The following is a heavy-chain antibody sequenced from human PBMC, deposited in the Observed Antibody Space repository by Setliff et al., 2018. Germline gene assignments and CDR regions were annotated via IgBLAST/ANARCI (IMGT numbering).Heavy chain of an antibody. CDR3: AREATWGGYSYGYIDY. Sequence: GGSLRLSCAASGFTVSSKYMSWVRQAPGKGLEWVSVIYTDGSTYYADSVKGRFTISRDNSRNTLYLQMNSLRAEDTAVYYCAREATWGGYSYGYIDYWGQGTLVTVSS. D-gene: IGHD5-18*01. J-gene: IGHJ4*02. CDR2: IYTDGST. V-gene: IGHV3-66*02. CDR1: GFTVSSKY.